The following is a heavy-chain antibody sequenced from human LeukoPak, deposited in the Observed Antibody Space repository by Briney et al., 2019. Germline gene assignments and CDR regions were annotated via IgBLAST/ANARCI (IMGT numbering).Heavy chain of an antibody. CDR3: ARTWAYCSSTSCYRGPNWFDP. V-gene: IGHV4-34*01. D-gene: IGHD2-2*01. CDR2: INHSGST. CDR1: GGSFSGYY. J-gene: IGHJ5*02. Sequence: NPSETLSLTCAGYGGSFSGYYWSWIRQPPGKGLEWIGEINHSGSTNYNPSLKSRVTISVDTSKNQFSLKLSSVTAADTAVYYCARTWAYCSSTSCYRGPNWFDPWGQGTLVTVSS.